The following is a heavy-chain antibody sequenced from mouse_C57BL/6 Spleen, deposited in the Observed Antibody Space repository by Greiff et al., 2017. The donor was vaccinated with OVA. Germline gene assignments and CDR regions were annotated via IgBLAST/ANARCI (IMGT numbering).Heavy chain of an antibody. CDR2: IHPNSGST. J-gene: IGHJ2*01. CDR1: GYTFTSYW. Sequence: QVQLQQPGAELVKPGASVKLSCKASGYTFTSYWMHWVKQRPGRGLEWIGMIHPNSGSTNYNEKFKSKATLTVDKSSSTAYMQLSSLTSEDSAVYYCARTTTVVDPFDYWGQGTTLTVSS. CDR3: ARTTTVVDPFDY. V-gene: IGHV1-64*01. D-gene: IGHD1-1*01.